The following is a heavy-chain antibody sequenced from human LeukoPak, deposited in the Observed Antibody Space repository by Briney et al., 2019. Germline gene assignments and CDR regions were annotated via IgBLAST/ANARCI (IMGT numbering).Heavy chain of an antibody. Sequence: AGGSLRLSCAVSGLTFSRYAMSWVRQAPGKGLEWVSAISESGSGTYYADSVKGRFTISRDNLKNTLYLQMNSLRAADTAVYYCASYYVWGSYRSDYWGQGTLVTVSS. V-gene: IGHV3-23*01. CDR2: ISESGSGT. J-gene: IGHJ4*02. D-gene: IGHD3-16*02. CDR3: ASYYVWGSYRSDY. CDR1: GLTFSRYA.